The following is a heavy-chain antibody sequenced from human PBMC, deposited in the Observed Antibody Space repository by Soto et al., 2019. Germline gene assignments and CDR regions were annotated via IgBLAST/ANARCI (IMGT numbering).Heavy chain of an antibody. J-gene: IGHJ4*02. CDR2: INSDGRST. D-gene: IGHD3-10*01. CDR1: GFTFSSYW. V-gene: IGHV3-74*01. CDR3: VRDGSGDFPIDY. Sequence: EVQLVESGGGLVQPGGSLRLSCAASGFTFSSYWMHWVHQAPGKGLVWVSRINSDGRSTTYADSVKGRFTFSRDNAKNTLYLQMNSLRAEDTAVYYCVRDGSGDFPIDYWGQGTLVTVSS.